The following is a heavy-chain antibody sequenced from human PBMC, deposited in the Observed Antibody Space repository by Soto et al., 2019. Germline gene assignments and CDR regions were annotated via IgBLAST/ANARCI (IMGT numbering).Heavy chain of an antibody. V-gene: IGHV1-69*13. CDR3: GREGAYGSGSYYLHYYYYYGMDV. Sequence: SVKVSCKASGGTFSSYAISWVRQAPGQGLEWMGGIIPILGTANYAQKFQGRVTITADESTSTAYMELSSLRSEDTAVYYCGREGAYGSGSYYLHYYYYYGMDVWGQGTTVTVSS. CDR1: GGTFSSYA. CDR2: IIPILGTA. D-gene: IGHD3-10*01. J-gene: IGHJ6*02.